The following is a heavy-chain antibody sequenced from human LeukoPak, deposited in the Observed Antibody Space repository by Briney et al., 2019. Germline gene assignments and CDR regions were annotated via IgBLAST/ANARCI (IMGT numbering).Heavy chain of an antibody. CDR3: ARGEEGGIIVVL. Sequence: ASVKVSCKASGYTFTGYYLHWVRQAPGQGLKWMGWINPHNGGTNYAQKFQGRVTMTRDTSITTAYMELSRLRSDDTAVYYCARGEEGGIIVVLWGQGTLVTVSS. CDR1: GYTFTGYY. J-gene: IGHJ4*02. CDR2: INPHNGGT. D-gene: IGHD3-22*01. V-gene: IGHV1-2*02.